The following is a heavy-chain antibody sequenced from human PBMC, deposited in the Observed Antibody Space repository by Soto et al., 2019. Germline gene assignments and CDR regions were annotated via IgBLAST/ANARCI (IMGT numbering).Heavy chain of an antibody. D-gene: IGHD5-18*01. J-gene: IGHJ3*02. CDR3: ARRYSSTFDI. V-gene: IGHV3-7*03. CDR1: GFTFSSYW. CDR2: IKQEGSEK. Sequence: EVQLVESGGALVQPGGSLRLSCAASGFTFSSYWMSWVRQAPGKGLEWVANIKQEGSEKYYMDSVKGRFTISRDNAKNSLYFQMISLRVDDTAVYYCARRYSSTFDIWGQGTMVTVSS.